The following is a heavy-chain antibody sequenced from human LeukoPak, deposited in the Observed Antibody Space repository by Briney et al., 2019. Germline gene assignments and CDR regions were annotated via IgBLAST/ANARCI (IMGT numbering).Heavy chain of an antibody. CDR2: ISSSSSYI. Sequence: GGSLRLSCAASGFTFSSYSMNWVRQAPGKGLEWVSSISSSSSYIYYADSVKGRFTISKDNAKSSLYLQMDSLRAEDTAVYYCARGGGSSRFDYWGQGTLVTVSS. V-gene: IGHV3-21*01. J-gene: IGHJ4*02. CDR1: GFTFSSYS. CDR3: ARGGGSSRFDY. D-gene: IGHD3-10*01.